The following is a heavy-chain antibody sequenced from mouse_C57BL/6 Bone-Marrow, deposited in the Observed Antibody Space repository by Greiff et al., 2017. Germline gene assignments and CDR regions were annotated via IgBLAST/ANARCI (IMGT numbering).Heavy chain of an antibody. J-gene: IGHJ1*03. Sequence: QVQLQQSGAELVKPGASVKMSCKASGYTFTSYWITWVKQRPGQGLEWIGDIYPGSGSTNYNEKFKSKATLTVDTSSSTAYMQLSSLTSEDSAVYYCATFITTVVANWYFDVWGTGTTVTVSS. CDR3: ATFITTVVANWYFDV. D-gene: IGHD1-1*01. V-gene: IGHV1-55*01. CDR1: GYTFTSYW. CDR2: IYPGSGST.